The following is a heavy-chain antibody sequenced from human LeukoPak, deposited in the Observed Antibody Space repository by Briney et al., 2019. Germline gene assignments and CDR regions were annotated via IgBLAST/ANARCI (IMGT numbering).Heavy chain of an antibody. V-gene: IGHV3-30*18. D-gene: IGHD3-22*01. CDR3: AKDYYYYDSSGYPPYFDY. J-gene: IGHJ4*02. CDR2: ISYDGSNK. CDR1: GFTFSSYA. Sequence: PGGSLRLSCAASGFTFSSYAMNWVRQAPGKGLEWVAVISYDGSNKYYADSVKGRFTVSRDNSKNTLYLQMNSLRAEDTAVYYCAKDYYYYDSSGYPPYFDYWGQGTLVTVSS.